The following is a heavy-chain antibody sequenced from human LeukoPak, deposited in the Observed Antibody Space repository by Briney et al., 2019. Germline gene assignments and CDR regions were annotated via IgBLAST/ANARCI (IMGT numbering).Heavy chain of an antibody. D-gene: IGHD3-9*01. CDR1: GGTFSSYA. CDR2: IIPIFGTA. CDR3: ARGYYDILTSYSN. V-gene: IGHV1-69*06. J-gene: IGHJ4*02. Sequence: SVTVSCKASGGTFSSYAISWVRQAPGQGLEWMGGIIPIFGTANYAQKFQGRVTITADKSTSTAYMELSSLRSEDTAVYYCARGYYDILTSYSNWGQGTLVTVSS.